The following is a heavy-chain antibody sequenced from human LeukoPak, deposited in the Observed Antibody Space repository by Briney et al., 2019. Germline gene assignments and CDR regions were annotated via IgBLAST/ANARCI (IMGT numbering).Heavy chain of an antibody. Sequence: HTGGSLRLSCAASGFTVSSNYMSWVRQAPGKGLEWVSVIYSGGSTYYADSVKGRFTISRDNSKNTLYLQMNSLRAEDTAVYYCAKVDMTTVTINPYYYYGMDVWGQGTTVTVSS. CDR1: GFTVSSNY. V-gene: IGHV3-66*01. J-gene: IGHJ6*02. CDR3: AKVDMTTVTINPYYYYGMDV. CDR2: IYSGGST. D-gene: IGHD4-4*01.